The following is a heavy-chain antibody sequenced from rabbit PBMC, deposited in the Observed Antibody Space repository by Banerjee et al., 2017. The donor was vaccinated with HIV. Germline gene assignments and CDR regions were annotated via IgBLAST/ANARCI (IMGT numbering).Heavy chain of an antibody. D-gene: IGHD8-1*01. Sequence: QEQLVESGGGLVQPGASLTLTCTASGFSFSSGYWICWVRQAPGKGLEWIGCIYTSSGTTYYASWAKGRFTISKTSSTTVTLQMTSLTAADTATYFCARTGAYAGGGYALGLWGPGTLVTDS. V-gene: IGHV1S45*01. J-gene: IGHJ4*01. CDR2: IYTSSGTT. CDR3: ARTGAYAGGGYALGL. CDR1: GFSFSSGYW.